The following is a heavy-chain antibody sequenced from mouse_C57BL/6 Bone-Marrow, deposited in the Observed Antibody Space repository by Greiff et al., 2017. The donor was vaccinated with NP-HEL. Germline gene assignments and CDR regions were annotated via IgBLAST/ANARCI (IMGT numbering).Heavy chain of an antibody. CDR3: ARRGFITTVVAPYYFDY. J-gene: IGHJ2*01. D-gene: IGHD1-1*01. Sequence: VQLQQPGAELVKPGASVKLSCKASGYTFTSYWMHWVKQRPGRGLEWIGRIDPNSGGTKYNGKFKSKATLTVDKPSSTAYMQLSSLTSEDSAVYYCARRGFITTVVAPYYFDYWGQGTTLTVSS. CDR1: GYTFTSYW. CDR2: IDPNSGGT. V-gene: IGHV1-72*01.